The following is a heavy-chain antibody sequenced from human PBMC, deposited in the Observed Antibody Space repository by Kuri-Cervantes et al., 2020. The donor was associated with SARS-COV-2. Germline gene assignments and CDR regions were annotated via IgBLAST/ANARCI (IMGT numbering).Heavy chain of an antibody. CDR3: ARDLAGYSYGNEAYYYYGMDV. CDR1: GFTFSSYA. D-gene: IGHD5-18*01. CDR2: ISYDGSNK. Sequence: GGSLRLSCAASGFTFSSYAMHWVRQAPGKGLEWVAVISYDGSNKYYADSVKGRFTISRDNSKNTLYLQMNSLRAEDTAVYYCARDLAGYSYGNEAYYYYGMDVWGQGTTVTVSS. V-gene: IGHV3-30*01. J-gene: IGHJ6*02.